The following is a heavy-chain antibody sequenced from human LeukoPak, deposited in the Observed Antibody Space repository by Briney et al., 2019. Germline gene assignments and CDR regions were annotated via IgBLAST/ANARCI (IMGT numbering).Heavy chain of an antibody. V-gene: IGHV1-2*04. D-gene: IGHD3-10*01. J-gene: IGHJ2*01. Sequence: VASVKVSCKASGYTFTGYYMHWVRQAPGQGLEWMGWINPNSGGTNYEQKFQGWVTMTRDTSISTAYMELSRLRSDDAAVYYCARVPITMVRGVITRDWYFDLWGRGTLVTVSS. CDR2: INPNSGGT. CDR1: GYTFTGYY. CDR3: ARVPITMVRGVITRDWYFDL.